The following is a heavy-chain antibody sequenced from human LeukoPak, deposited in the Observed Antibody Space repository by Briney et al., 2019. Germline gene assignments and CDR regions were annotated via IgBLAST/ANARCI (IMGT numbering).Heavy chain of an antibody. J-gene: IGHJ6*04. CDR3: AELGITMIGGV. D-gene: IGHD3-10*02. Sequence: PGGSLRLSCAASGFTFSSYDMNWVRQAPGKGLEWVSYISSSGSTIYYADSVKSRFTISRENAKKSLYLQMNSLRAEDTAVYYCAELGITMIGGVWGKGTTVTISS. CDR2: ISSSGSTI. V-gene: IGHV3-48*03. CDR1: GFTFSSYD.